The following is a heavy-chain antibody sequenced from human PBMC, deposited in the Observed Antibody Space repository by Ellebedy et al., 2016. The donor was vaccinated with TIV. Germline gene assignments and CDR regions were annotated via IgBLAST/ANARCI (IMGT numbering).Heavy chain of an antibody. V-gene: IGHV3-30-3*01. CDR3: ARDLDKSSGWYGGAAY. Sequence: GESLKISCVASGFTFDSYAMHLVRQAPRKGLEWVAVISHDGSSQYYADYVKGRFTVSRDNSMTTVSLRMNSLRAEDTALYYCARDLDKSSGWYGGAAYWGQGTQVTVSS. D-gene: IGHD6-19*01. J-gene: IGHJ4*02. CDR1: GFTFDSYA. CDR2: ISHDGSSQ.